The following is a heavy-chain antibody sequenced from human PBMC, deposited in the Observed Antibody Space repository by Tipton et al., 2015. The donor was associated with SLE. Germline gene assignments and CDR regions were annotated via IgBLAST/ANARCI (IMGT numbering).Heavy chain of an antibody. CDR2: IYYSGST. Sequence: LRLSCAVYGGSFSSYYWSWIRQPPGKGLEWIGYIYYSGSTNYNPSLKSRVTISVDTSKNQFSLKLSSVTAADTAVYYCAGGQLERRRFDYWGQGTLVTVSS. V-gene: IGHV4-59*01. D-gene: IGHD1-1*01. CDR1: GGSFSSYY. CDR3: AGGQLERRRFDY. J-gene: IGHJ4*02.